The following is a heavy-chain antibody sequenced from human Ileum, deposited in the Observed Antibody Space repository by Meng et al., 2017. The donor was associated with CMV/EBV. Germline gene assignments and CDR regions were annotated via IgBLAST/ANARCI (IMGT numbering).Heavy chain of an antibody. Sequence: GESLKISCAASGFTFSSYATSWVRQAPGKGLEWVSAISGSGGSTYYADSVKGRFTISRDNSKNTLYLQMNSLRAEDTAVYYCAKDKLADRYCSSTSCHMRADDWGQGTLVTVSS. J-gene: IGHJ4*02. D-gene: IGHD2-2*02. CDR2: ISGSGGST. V-gene: IGHV3-23*01. CDR3: AKDKLADRYCSSTSCHMRADD. CDR1: GFTFSSYA.